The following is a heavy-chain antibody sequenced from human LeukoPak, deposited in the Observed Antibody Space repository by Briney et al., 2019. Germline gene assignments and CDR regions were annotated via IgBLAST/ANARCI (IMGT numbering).Heavy chain of an antibody. V-gene: IGHV3-7*01. D-gene: IGHD2-2*01. J-gene: IGHJ4*02. CDR2: IKKDGSEK. CDR3: ASDLVSLGVVVPDAPLDY. CDR1: GFTFSSYW. Sequence: GGSLRLSCAASGFTFSSYWMSWVRQAPGKGLEWVANIKKDGSEKYYVDSVKGRFTISRDNAKNSLYLQMNSLRAEDTAVYYCASDLVSLGVVVPDAPLDYWCQGTLVTVSS.